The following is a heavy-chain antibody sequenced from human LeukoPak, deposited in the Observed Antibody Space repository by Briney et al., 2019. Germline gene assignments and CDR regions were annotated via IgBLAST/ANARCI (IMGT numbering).Heavy chain of an antibody. Sequence: PGGSLRLSCAASGFTFSSYSINWVRQAPGKGLEWVSYISSSSSTIYYADSVKGRFTISRDNSKNTLYLQMNSLRAEDTAVYYCAKDWGEYFDYVWGSFTSFDFWGQGTLVTVSS. D-gene: IGHD3-16*01. CDR1: GFTFSSYS. CDR2: ISSSSSTI. CDR3: AKDWGEYFDYVWGSFTSFDF. J-gene: IGHJ4*02. V-gene: IGHV3-48*01.